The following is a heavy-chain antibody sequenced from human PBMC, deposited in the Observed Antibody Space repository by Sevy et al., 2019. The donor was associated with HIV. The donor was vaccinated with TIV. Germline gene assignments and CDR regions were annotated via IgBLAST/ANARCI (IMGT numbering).Heavy chain of an antibody. D-gene: IGHD3-22*01. V-gene: IGHV3-23*01. CDR3: AKGGGGHYDPDEIGYYFYYYNMDV. J-gene: IGHJ6*03. CDR1: GFSFDSYG. CDR2: ISGSGTRT. Sequence: GGSLRLSCAVSGFSFDSYGMTWVRQAPGKGLEWVSGISGSGTRTYYADSVKGRFIISRDNSKNQLYLQMNSLRSEDTAIYYCAKGGGGHYDPDEIGYYFYYYNMDVWGKGTTVTVSS.